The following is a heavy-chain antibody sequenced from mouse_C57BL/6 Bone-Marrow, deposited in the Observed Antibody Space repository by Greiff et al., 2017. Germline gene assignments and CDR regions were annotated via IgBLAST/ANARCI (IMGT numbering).Heavy chain of an antibody. V-gene: IGHV1-81*01. D-gene: IGHD2-4*01. CDR1: GYTFTSYG. Sequence: QVQLQQSGAELARPGASVKLSCKASGYTFTSYGISWVKQRPGQGLEWIGEIYPRSGNTYYNEKFKGKATLTADKSSSTAYMELRSLTSEDSAVYFCARRSDYDSFAYWGQGTLVTVSA. CDR2: IYPRSGNT. J-gene: IGHJ3*01. CDR3: ARRSDYDSFAY.